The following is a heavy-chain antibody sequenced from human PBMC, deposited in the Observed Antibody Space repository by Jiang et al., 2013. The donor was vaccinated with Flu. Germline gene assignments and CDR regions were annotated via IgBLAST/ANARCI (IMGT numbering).Heavy chain of an antibody. CDR1: GLNFSVDY. J-gene: IGHJ4*02. D-gene: IGHD5-12*01. CDR2: ISHTGSII. Sequence: GGGLVKPGGSLRLSCAASGLNFSVDYMSWIRQAPGKGLEWISYISHTGSIIYYSDSVKGRFTISRDNAKNSVHLEMNTLRVEDTAIYYCARVETSSGYDAARVDHWGQGTLVTVSS. CDR3: ARVETSSGYDAARVDH. V-gene: IGHV3-11*04.